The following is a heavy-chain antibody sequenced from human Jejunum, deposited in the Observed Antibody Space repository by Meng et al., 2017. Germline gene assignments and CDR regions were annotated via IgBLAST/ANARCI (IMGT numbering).Heavy chain of an antibody. CDR2: LRAKSFGGTT. D-gene: IGHD2-15*01. J-gene: IGHJ4*02. V-gene: IGHV3-49*03. CDR3: AREKGTVTRIRADVAY. CDR1: GFIFANSA. Sequence: GESLKISCATSGFIFANSAMAWFRQAPGKGLEWVGFLRAKSFGGTTEYAASVEGRFTISREDSKNVAYLYMHSLTTEDTAVYYCAREKGTVTRIRADVAYWGKGTLVTVSS.